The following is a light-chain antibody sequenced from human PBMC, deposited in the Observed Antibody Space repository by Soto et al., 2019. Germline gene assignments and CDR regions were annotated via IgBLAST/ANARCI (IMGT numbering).Light chain of an antibody. V-gene: IGKV3-20*01. CDR1: QSVSSSQ. J-gene: IGKJ2*01. CDR3: QQFGSSPEYT. Sequence: EIVLTQSPGTLSLSPGERATLSCRARQSVSSSQLAWYQQKPGQAPRLLIYGASTTATGIPDRFSGGGSGTDLTLTISRLEPEDFAVYSCQQFGSSPEYTFGQGTKLDVK. CDR2: GAS.